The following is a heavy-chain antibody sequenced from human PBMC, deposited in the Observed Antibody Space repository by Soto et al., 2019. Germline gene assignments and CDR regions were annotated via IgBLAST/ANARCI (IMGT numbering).Heavy chain of an antibody. Sequence: EVQLVESGGNLVQPGGSLRLSCAASGFTFISYEMNWVRQAPGKGLEWVSYISSIGSTKYYAASENGRFTISRDNAKNSLYPQRNGLRADDSAVYYCARVFRPTYDNDGYYFDCWGQGTLVTVSS. CDR1: GFTFISYE. J-gene: IGHJ4*02. V-gene: IGHV3-48*03. D-gene: IGHD3-22*01. CDR2: ISSIGSTK. CDR3: ARVFRPTYDNDGYYFDC.